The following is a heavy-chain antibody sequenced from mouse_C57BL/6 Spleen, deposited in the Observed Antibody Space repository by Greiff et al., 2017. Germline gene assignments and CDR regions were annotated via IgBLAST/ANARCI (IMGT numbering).Heavy chain of an antibody. V-gene: IGHV1-59*01. CDR2: IDPSDSYP. J-gene: IGHJ2*01. Sequence: VQLQQPGAELVRPGTSVKLSCKASGYTFTSYWMHWVKQRPGQGLEWIGVIDPSDSYPNYNQKFKGKATLTVDTSSSTAYMQLSSLTSEDSAVYYCASLSTMVTTGDYWGQGTTLTVSS. D-gene: IGHD2-2*01. CDR3: ASLSTMVTTGDY. CDR1: GYTFTSYW.